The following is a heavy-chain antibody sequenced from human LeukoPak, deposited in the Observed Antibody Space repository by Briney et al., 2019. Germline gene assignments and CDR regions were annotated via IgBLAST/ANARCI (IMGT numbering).Heavy chain of an antibody. D-gene: IGHD5-18*01. CDR1: GFDFSRSD. Sequence: GGSLRLSCAASGFDFSRSDMHWVRQVTGKGLEWVSGIGTAYDTFYPDSVKGRFTISRENGKNSVYLQVNSLRVDDSAVYYCARTRVTPGIRGLQMRYFDHWGQGTLVTVSS. J-gene: IGHJ4*02. CDR2: IGTAYDT. CDR3: ARTRVTPGIRGLQMRYFDH. V-gene: IGHV3-13*01.